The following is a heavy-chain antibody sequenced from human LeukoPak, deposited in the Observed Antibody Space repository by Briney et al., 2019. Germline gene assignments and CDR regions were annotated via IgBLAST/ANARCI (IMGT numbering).Heavy chain of an antibody. CDR2: ISANNGKT. D-gene: IGHD3-16*01. J-gene: IGHJ4*02. CDR3: ARFGAAFDY. Sequence: ASVKVSCKTSGYSFTSYEISWARQAPGQGLEWMGRISANNGKTRYAQKFQERFIMTTDTSMTTVYMELRSLRSDDTAIYYCARFGAAFDYWGQGILVTVSS. V-gene: IGHV1-18*01. CDR1: GYSFTSYE.